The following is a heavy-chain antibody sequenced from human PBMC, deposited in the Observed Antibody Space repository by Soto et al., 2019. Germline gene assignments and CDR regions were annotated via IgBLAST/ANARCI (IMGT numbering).Heavy chain of an antibody. CDR3: ASPIAVAGMDDAFDI. CDR1: GGTFSSYA. V-gene: IGHV1-69*13. J-gene: IGHJ3*02. Sequence: SVKVSCKASGGTFSSYAISWVRQAPGQGLEWMGGIIPIFGTANYAQKFQGRVTITADESTSTAYMELSSLRSEDTAVYYCASPIAVAGMDDAFDIWGQGTMVTVSS. D-gene: IGHD6-19*01. CDR2: IIPIFGTA.